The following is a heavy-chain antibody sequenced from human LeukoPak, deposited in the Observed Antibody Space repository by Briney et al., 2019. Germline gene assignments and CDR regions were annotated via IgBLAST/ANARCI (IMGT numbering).Heavy chain of an antibody. V-gene: IGHV3-74*01. CDR3: VYSGSYFGVY. J-gene: IGHJ4*02. D-gene: IGHD1-26*01. CDR2: INSDGSST. CDR1: GFTFSSYW. Sequence: PGGSLRLSCAASGFTFSSYWMHWVRHAPGKGLVWVSRINSDGSSTSYADSVKGRFTIPRDNAKNTLYLQMNSLRAEDTAVYYCVYSGSYFGVYWGQGTLVTVSS.